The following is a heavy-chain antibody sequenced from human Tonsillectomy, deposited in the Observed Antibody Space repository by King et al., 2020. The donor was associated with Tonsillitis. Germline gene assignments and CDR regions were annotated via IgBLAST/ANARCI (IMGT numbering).Heavy chain of an antibody. CDR2: ICGSGSTI. Sequence: QLVQSVGGLVQPGGSLRLSCAVSGFTFTNYEMNWVRQAPGKGLEWVSYICGSGSTIYYPDSVRGRFTISRDDAKNSLYLQMDSLRAEDTALYYCARVGLITIFGVDIPGRYFDYWGQGTLVTVYS. CDR3: ARVGLITIFGVDIPGRYFDY. V-gene: IGHV3-48*03. CDR1: GFTFTNYE. D-gene: IGHD3-3*01. J-gene: IGHJ4*02.